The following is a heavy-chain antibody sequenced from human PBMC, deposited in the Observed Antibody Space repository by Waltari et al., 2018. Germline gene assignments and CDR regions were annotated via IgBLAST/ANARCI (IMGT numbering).Heavy chain of an antibody. CDR3: AGASTVTNYVGIWDYYGMDV. Sequence: QVQLVQSGAEVKKPGSSVKVSCKASGGTFSSYAISWVRQAPGQGVEWMGGIIPIFGTANYAQKFQGRVTITADESTSTAYMELSSLRSEDTAVYYCAGASTVTNYVGIWDYYGMDVWGQGTTVTVSS. J-gene: IGHJ6*02. CDR2: IIPIFGTA. V-gene: IGHV1-69*01. D-gene: IGHD4-4*01. CDR1: GGTFSSYA.